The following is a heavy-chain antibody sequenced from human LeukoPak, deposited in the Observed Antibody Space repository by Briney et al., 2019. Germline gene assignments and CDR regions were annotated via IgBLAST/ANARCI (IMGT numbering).Heavy chain of an antibody. D-gene: IGHD1-1*01. CDR1: GFTFSSYE. CDR2: ISSSGSTI. CDR3: ARDPYNGAYSEGYYYYYMDV. V-gene: IGHV3-48*03. Sequence: GGSLRLSCAASGFTFSSYEMNWVRRAPGKGLEWVSYISSSGSTIYYADSVKGRFTISRDNAKNSLYLQMNSLRAEDTAVYYCARDPYNGAYSEGYYYYYMDVWGKGTTVTVSS. J-gene: IGHJ6*03.